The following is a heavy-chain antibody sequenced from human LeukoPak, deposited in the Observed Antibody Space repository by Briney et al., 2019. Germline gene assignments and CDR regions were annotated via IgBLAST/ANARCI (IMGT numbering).Heavy chain of an antibody. CDR1: GYTFTSYG. J-gene: IGHJ4*02. D-gene: IGHD3-10*01. CDR2: VSAYNGNT. Sequence: ASVRVSCKASGYTFTSYGISWVRQAPGQGLEWMGWVSAYNGNTNYAQKLQGRVTMTTDTSTSTAYMELRSLRSDAPPGYYCSRDLHVLLCFGSGYWGQGTVVTVSS. V-gene: IGHV1-18*01. CDR3: SRDLHVLLCFGSGY.